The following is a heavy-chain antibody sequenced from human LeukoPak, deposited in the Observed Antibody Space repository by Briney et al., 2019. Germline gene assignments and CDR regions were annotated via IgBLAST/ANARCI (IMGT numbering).Heavy chain of an antibody. Sequence: GVSLRLSCAASGFTFSSYDMHWVRQATGKGLEWVSAIGPAGDTYYPGSVKGRFTISRENAKNSLYLQMNSLRAGDTAVYSCARAVSSGWYGDWGQGTLVTVSS. V-gene: IGHV3-13*01. CDR1: GFTFSSYD. J-gene: IGHJ4*02. D-gene: IGHD6-19*01. CDR3: ARAVSSGWYGD. CDR2: IGPAGDT.